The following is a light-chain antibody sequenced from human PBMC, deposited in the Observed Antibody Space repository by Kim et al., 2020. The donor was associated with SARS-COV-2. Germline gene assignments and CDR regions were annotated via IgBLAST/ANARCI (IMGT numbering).Light chain of an antibody. CDR2: DAS. CDR3: QQRNEWPRT. V-gene: IGKV3-11*01. J-gene: IGKJ1*01. Sequence: LSPGQRATLSCRASQNIRNELAWYQNKPGQAPRLLISDASNRATGIPARFSGSGSGTDFTLTVSGLEAEDSAVYYCQQRNEWPRTFGQGTKVDIK. CDR1: QNIRNE.